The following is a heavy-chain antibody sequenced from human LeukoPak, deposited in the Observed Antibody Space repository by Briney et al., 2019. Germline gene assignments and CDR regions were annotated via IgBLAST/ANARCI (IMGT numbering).Heavy chain of an antibody. CDR1: GGSISSHY. V-gene: IGHV4-59*11. CDR3: ARYSSSVTDFDY. Sequence: SETLSLTCTVSGGSISSHYWSWIRQPPGKGPEWIGYIYYSGSTNYNPSLKSRVTISVDTSRNQFSLKLSSVTAADTAVYYCARYSSSVTDFDYWGQGTLVTVSS. D-gene: IGHD6-6*01. J-gene: IGHJ4*02. CDR2: IYYSGST.